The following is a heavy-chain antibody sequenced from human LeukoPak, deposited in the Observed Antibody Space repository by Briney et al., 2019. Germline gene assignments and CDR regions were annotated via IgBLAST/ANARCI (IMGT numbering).Heavy chain of an antibody. CDR3: ARDSQKYSSSWYSAFDI. J-gene: IGHJ3*02. D-gene: IGHD6-13*01. Sequence: ASVKVSCKASGGTFSSYAISWVRQAPGQGLEWMGIINPSGGSTSYAQKFQGRVTMTRDTSTSTVYMELSSLRSEDTAVYYCARDSQKYSSSWYSAFDIWGQGTMVTVSS. CDR1: GGTFSSYA. CDR2: INPSGGST. V-gene: IGHV1-46*01.